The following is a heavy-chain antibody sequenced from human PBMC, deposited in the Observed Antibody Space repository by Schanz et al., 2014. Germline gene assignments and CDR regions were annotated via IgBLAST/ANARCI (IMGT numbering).Heavy chain of an antibody. CDR1: GGSISSGTYY. Sequence: QVQLQESGPGLVKPSQTLSLTCIVSGGSISSGTYYWSWLRQPAGKALEWVGRVFPNGITNYNPSLKSRVPISLDTSKNQFSLPLTSLTAADTAVYYCARDTTWRLDLWGRGTLVTVSS. CDR2: VFPNGIT. CDR3: ARDTTWRLDL. J-gene: IGHJ2*01. V-gene: IGHV4-61*02. D-gene: IGHD1-1*01.